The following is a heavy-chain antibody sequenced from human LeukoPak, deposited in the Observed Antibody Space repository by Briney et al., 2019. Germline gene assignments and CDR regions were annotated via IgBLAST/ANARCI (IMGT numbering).Heavy chain of an antibody. CDR3: ARDLGRYNWNYGIGYNWFDP. J-gene: IGHJ5*02. CDR2: IYHSGST. V-gene: IGHV4-38-2*02. CDR1: GYSISSGYY. Sequence: SETLSLTCSVSGYSISSGYYWGWIRQPPGKGLEWIGSIYHSGSTYYNPSLKSRVTISVDTSKNQFSLKLSSVTAADTAVYYCARDLGRYNWNYGIGYNWFDPWGQGTLVTVSS. D-gene: IGHD1-7*01.